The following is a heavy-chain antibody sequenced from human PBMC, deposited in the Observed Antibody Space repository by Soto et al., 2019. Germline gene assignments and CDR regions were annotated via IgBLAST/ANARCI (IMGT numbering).Heavy chain of an antibody. CDR1: GFTFDDYA. Sequence: EVNLVESGGGLVQPGRSLRLSCAASGFTFDDYAMHWVRQVPGKGLEWVSSISWNSGNIVYADSVKGRFTISRDSANNSLYLQMNSLRTEDTALYYCAKGAVTSIFGYFDFCGQGTLVTVSS. CDR2: ISWNSGNI. CDR3: AKGAVTSIFGYFDF. V-gene: IGHV3-9*01. D-gene: IGHD3-3*01. J-gene: IGHJ4*02.